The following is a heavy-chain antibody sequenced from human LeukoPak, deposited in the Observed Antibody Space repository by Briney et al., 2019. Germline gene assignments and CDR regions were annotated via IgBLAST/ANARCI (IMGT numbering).Heavy chain of an antibody. Sequence: GASVKVPCKASGYTFTSYGISWVRQAPGQGLEWMGWISAYNGNTNYAQKLQGRVTMTTDTSTSTAYMELRSLRSDDTAVYYCARGSGSLGYCSGGSCYSFDYWGQGTLVTVSS. CDR1: GYTFTSYG. V-gene: IGHV1-18*01. CDR3: ARGSGSLGYCSGGSCYSFDY. D-gene: IGHD2-15*01. J-gene: IGHJ4*02. CDR2: ISAYNGNT.